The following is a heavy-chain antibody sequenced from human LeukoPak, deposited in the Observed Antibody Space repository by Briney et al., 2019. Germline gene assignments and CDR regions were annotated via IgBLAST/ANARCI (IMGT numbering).Heavy chain of an antibody. D-gene: IGHD6-13*01. Sequence: GGSLRLSCDASGFTLSTYWMNWLREVPGKGLDWVANINPDGSGKRYVDSVKGRFTIARDNADNSLSLQMNSQRAEDTAVYYCARNTLSAAGDYWGQGTLVSVSS. J-gene: IGHJ4*02. CDR2: INPDGSGK. CDR1: GFTLSTYW. V-gene: IGHV3-7*01. CDR3: ARNTLSAAGDY.